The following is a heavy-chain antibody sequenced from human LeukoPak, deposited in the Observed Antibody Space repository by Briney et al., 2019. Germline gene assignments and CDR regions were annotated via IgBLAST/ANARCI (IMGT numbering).Heavy chain of an antibody. V-gene: IGHV4-59*11. D-gene: IGHD5-12*01. J-gene: IGHJ4*02. CDR2: INNSGRT. Sequence: PSETLSLTCTVSGGSISSHYWSWIRQPPGKGLEWIGYINNSGRTNYNPSLMSRVTISLDTSKNQFSLKLSSVTAADTAVYYCAREGSAYDYYFDYWGQGILVTVSS. CDR3: AREGSAYDYYFDY. CDR1: GGSISSHY.